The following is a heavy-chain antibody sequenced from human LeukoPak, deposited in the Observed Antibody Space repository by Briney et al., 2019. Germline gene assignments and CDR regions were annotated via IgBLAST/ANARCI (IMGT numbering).Heavy chain of an antibody. J-gene: IGHJ3*02. D-gene: IGHD1-26*01. CDR2: IYYSGST. CDR3: ARALAPLGARGAFDI. CDR1: GGSISSYY. Sequence: IPSETLSLTCTVSGGSISSYYWSWIRQPPGKGLEWIGYIYYSGSTNYNPSLKSRVTISVDTSKNQFSLKLSSVTAADTAVYYCARALAPLGARGAFDIWGQGTMVTVSS. V-gene: IGHV4-59*01.